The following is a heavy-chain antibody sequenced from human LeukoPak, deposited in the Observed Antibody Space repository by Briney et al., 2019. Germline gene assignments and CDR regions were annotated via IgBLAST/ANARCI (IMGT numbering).Heavy chain of an antibody. Sequence: SVKVSCKASGGSFISHAINWVRQAPGQGLEWMGGIIPILGTANYAQKFQDRVTITAVESMSTVYMELSSLRSEDTAVYYCARGWLAETTVVTPYNYWGQGTLVTVSS. CDR1: GGSFISHA. CDR2: IIPILGTA. D-gene: IGHD4-23*01. V-gene: IGHV1-69*13. J-gene: IGHJ4*02. CDR3: ARGWLAETTVVTPYNY.